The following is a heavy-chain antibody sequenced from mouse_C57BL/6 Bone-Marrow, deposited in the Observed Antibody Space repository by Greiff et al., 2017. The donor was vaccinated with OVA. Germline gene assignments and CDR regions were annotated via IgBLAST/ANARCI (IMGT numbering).Heavy chain of an antibody. CDR1: GFNIKDDY. CDR2: IDPENGDT. J-gene: IGHJ3*01. V-gene: IGHV14-4*01. Sequence: VQLKESGAELVRPGASVKLSCTASGFNIKDDYMHWVKQRPEQGLEWIGWIDPENGDTEYASKFQGKATITADTSSNTAYLQLSSLTSEDTAGYYCTARGFAYWGQGTLVTVSA. CDR3: TARGFAY.